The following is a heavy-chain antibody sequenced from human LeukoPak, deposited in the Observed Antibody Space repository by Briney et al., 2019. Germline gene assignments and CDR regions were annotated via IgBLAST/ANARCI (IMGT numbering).Heavy chain of an antibody. CDR2: ISTDGSST. J-gene: IGHJ4*02. CDR3: SRASSSVPNLLDY. Sequence: QPGGSPRLSCAASGFTFSSNWMHWVRQGPGKGLVWVSRISTDGSSTTYADSVKGRFTISRDNAKNTLYLQMNSLRAEDTAVYYCSRASSSVPNLLDYWGQGTLVTVSS. V-gene: IGHV3-74*01. D-gene: IGHD6-19*01. CDR1: GFTFSSNW.